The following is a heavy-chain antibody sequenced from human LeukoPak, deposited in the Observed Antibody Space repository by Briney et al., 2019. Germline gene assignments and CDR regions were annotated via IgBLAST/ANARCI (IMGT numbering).Heavy chain of an antibody. Sequence: ASVKVSCKASGYTFTSYGISWVRQAPGQGLEWMGWISAYNGNTNYAQKLQGRVAMTTDTSTSTAYMELRSLRSDDTAVYYCARSTGTTYYYYYYMDVWGKGTTVTVSS. CDR2: ISAYNGNT. V-gene: IGHV1-18*01. J-gene: IGHJ6*03. CDR3: ARSTGTTYYYYYYMDV. D-gene: IGHD1-1*01. CDR1: GYTFTSYG.